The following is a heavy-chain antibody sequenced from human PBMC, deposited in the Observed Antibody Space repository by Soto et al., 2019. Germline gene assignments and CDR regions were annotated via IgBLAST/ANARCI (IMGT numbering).Heavy chain of an antibody. Sequence: SETLSLTCTVSGDSMRGYYWSWIRQPPGKRLEWIAYMYYSGDTNYNPSLKSRATISVDTSKSQFSLKVTSVTAADTAVYYCARIPPYGSGSYLAFDMWGQGTMVTVSS. D-gene: IGHD3-10*01. V-gene: IGHV4-59*01. J-gene: IGHJ3*02. CDR1: GDSMRGYY. CDR3: ARIPPYGSGSYLAFDM. CDR2: MYYSGDT.